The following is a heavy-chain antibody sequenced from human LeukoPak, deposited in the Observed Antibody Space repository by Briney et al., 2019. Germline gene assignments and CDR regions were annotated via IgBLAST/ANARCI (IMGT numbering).Heavy chain of an antibody. J-gene: IGHJ5*02. D-gene: IGHD2-15*01. CDR1: GYTFTSYD. Sequence: ASVKVSCKASGYTFTSYDINWVRQATGQGLEWMAWMNPNSGNTGYAQKFQGRVTMTRNTSISTAYMELSSLRSEDTAVYYCARVGSVVVVAATGRYNWFDPWGQGTLVTVSS. CDR2: MNPNSGNT. V-gene: IGHV1-8*01. CDR3: ARVGSVVVVAATGRYNWFDP.